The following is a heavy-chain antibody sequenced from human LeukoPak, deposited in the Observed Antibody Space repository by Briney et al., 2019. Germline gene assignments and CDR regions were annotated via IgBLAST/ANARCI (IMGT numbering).Heavy chain of an antibody. V-gene: IGHV3-30-3*01. CDR2: ISYDGSNK. J-gene: IGHJ6*03. CDR3: ARGGRYSPSPYYYMDV. Sequence: PGRSLRLSCAASGFTFSSYAMHWVRQAPGKGLEWVAVISYDGSNKYYADSVKGRFTISRDNSKNTLYLQMNSLRAEDTAVSYCARGGRYSPSPYYYMDVWGKGTTVTVSS. CDR1: GFTFSSYA. D-gene: IGHD5-18*01.